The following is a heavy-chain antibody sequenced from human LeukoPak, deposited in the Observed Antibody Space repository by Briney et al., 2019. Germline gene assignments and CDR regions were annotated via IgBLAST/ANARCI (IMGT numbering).Heavy chain of an antibody. D-gene: IGHD3-22*01. Sequence: GRSLRLSCAASGFTFDDYAMHWVRQAPGKGLEWVSGISWNSGSIVYADSVKGRFTISRDNAKNSLYLQMNSLRAEDTALYYCAANYDSSGYYHNWFDPWAREPWSPSPQ. CDR2: ISWNSGSI. J-gene: IGHJ5*02. CDR3: AANYDSSGYYHNWFDP. V-gene: IGHV3-9*01. CDR1: GFTFDDYA.